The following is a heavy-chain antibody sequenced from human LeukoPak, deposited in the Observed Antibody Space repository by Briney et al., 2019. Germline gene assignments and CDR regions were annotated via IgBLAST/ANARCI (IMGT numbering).Heavy chain of an antibody. V-gene: IGHV3-21*01. CDR2: ISSSSSYI. CDR1: GFTFSSYS. J-gene: IGHJ3*02. CDR3: AREGEVGADAFDI. Sequence: GGSLRLSCAASGFTFSSYSMNWVRQAPGKGLEWVSSISSSSSYIYYADSVKGRFTISRDNAKNSPYLQMNSLRAEDTAVYYCAREGEVGADAFDIWGQGTMVTVSS. D-gene: IGHD1-26*01.